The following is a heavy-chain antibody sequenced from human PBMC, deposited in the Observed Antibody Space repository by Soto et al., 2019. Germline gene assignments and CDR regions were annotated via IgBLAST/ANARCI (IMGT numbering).Heavy chain of an antibody. J-gene: IGHJ5*02. D-gene: IGHD3-10*01. CDR2: IYYSGST. V-gene: IGHV4-31*03. Sequence: PSETLSLTCTVSGGSISSGGYYWSWIRQHPGKGLEWIGYIYYSGSTYYNPSLKSRVTISVDTSKNQFSLKLSSVTAADTAVYYCARAQTYYYGSGSLFDPWGQGTLVTVSS. CDR1: GGSISSGGYY. CDR3: ARAQTYYYGSGSLFDP.